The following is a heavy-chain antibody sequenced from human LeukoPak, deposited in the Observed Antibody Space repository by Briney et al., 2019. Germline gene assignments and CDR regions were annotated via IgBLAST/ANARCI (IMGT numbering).Heavy chain of an antibody. D-gene: IGHD6-19*01. V-gene: IGHV3-30-3*01. CDR2: ISYDGSNK. CDR1: GFTFSSYA. Sequence: GGSLRLPCAASGFTFSSYAMHWVRQAPGKGLEWVAVISYDGSNKYYADSVKGRFTISRDNPKNTLYLQMNSLRAEGTAVYYCARDQTYSSGSFDYWGQGTLVTVSS. CDR3: ARDQTYSSGSFDY. J-gene: IGHJ4*02.